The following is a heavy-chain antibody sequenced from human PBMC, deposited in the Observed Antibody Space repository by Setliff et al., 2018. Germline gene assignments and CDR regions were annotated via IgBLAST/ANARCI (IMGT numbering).Heavy chain of an antibody. CDR3: ASERESASRQTYFDS. Sequence: SETLSLTCTVSGGSISSYYWSWIRQPPGKGLEWIGYIYYSGSTNYNPSLKSRVTISVDTSKNQFSLILSSVTAADTAVYYCASERESASRQTYFDSWGQGTLVTV. V-gene: IGHV4-59*01. CDR2: IYYSGST. CDR1: GGSISSYY. D-gene: IGHD2-15*01. J-gene: IGHJ4*02.